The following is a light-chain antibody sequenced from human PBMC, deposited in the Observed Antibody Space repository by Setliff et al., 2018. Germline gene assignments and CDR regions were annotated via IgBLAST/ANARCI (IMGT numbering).Light chain of an antibody. CDR1: SSDVGSYDF. CDR3: VAYTSSSTYV. J-gene: IGLJ1*01. Sequence: VLAQPASVSGSPGQSITISCSGTSSDVGSYDFVSWYQQHPGKAPKLIIHDVTNRPSGVSNRFSGSKAGNTASLTISGLQAEDEAEYYCVAYTSSSTYVFGSGTKVTVL. CDR2: DVT. V-gene: IGLV2-14*03.